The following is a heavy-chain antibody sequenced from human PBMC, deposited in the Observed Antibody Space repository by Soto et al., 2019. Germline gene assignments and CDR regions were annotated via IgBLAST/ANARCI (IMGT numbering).Heavy chain of an antibody. J-gene: IGHJ4*02. CDR2: IIPIFGTA. Sequence: QVQLVQSGAEVKKPGSSVKVSCKASGGTFSSYAISWVRQAPGQGLEWMGGIIPIFGTANYAQKFQGRVTITADESTSIAYMELSSLRSEDTAVYYCARDWVDCSSTSCYTHFDYWGQGTLVTVSS. D-gene: IGHD2-2*02. V-gene: IGHV1-69*01. CDR3: ARDWVDCSSTSCYTHFDY. CDR1: GGTFSSYA.